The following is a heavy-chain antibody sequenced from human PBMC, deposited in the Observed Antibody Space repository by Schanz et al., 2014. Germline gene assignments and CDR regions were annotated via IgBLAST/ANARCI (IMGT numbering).Heavy chain of an antibody. CDR1: GYTLKNYG. V-gene: IGHV1-18*01. D-gene: IGHD3-10*01. CDR2: ISDYNGKT. J-gene: IGHJ6*02. CDR3: ARHRFGVFYYGLDV. Sequence: QAQLMQSGPELKRPGASVKVSCTASGYTLKNYGISWVRQAPGLGLEWMGWISDYNGKTNYAQKFQDRVIMSTDRSSSTAYLELRSLTSDDSAIDYCARHRFGVFYYGLDVWGQGTTILVSS.